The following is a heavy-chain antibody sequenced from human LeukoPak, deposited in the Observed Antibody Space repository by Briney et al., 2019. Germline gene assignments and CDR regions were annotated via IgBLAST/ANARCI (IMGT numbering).Heavy chain of an antibody. D-gene: IGHD6-13*01. J-gene: IGHJ4*02. CDR2: ISSSSSTI. CDR3: ARVWGIAAAGGEIEY. CDR1: GFTLSSYE. V-gene: IGHV3-48*02. Sequence: PGGSLRLSCAASGFTLSSYEMNWVRQAPGKGLEWVSYISSSSSTIYYADSVKGRFTISRDNAKNSLYLQMNSLRDEDTAVYYCARVWGIAAAGGEIEYWGQGTLVTVSS.